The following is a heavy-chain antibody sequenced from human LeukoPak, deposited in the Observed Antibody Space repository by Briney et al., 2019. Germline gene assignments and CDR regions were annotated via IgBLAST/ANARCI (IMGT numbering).Heavy chain of an antibody. J-gene: IGHJ6*03. V-gene: IGHV3-30*02. CDR3: AKEHDSSTILVYCYSYCRDV. CDR1: GFTFSSFG. D-gene: IGHD6-13*01. CDR2: IRYDGSNK. Sequence: GGTLSLSCAASGFTFSSFGMHRVRPAPGKGLEGVAFIRYDGSNKYYADSGKGPFTTYRDTSKNTLYLQRNSLKDQEPAVYYCAKEHDSSTILVYCYSYCRDVWGKGTLVTISS.